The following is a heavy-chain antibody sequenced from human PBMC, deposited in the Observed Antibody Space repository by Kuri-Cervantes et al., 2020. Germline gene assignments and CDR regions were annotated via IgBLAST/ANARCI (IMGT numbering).Heavy chain of an antibody. CDR2: ISYDGSNK. CDR3: AKDLHHSMIQLWSDYYYGMDV. CDR1: GFTFSSYG. D-gene: IGHD5-18*01. V-gene: IGHV3-30*18. J-gene: IGHJ6*02. Sequence: GGSLRLSCAASGFTFSSYGMHWVRQAPGKGLEWVAVISYDGSNKYYADSVKGRFTISRDNSKNTLYLQMNSLRAEDTAVYYCAKDLHHSMIQLWSDYYYGMDVWGQGTTVTVSS.